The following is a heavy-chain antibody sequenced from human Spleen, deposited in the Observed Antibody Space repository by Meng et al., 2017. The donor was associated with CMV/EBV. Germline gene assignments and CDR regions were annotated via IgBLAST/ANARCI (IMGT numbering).Heavy chain of an antibody. CDR3: ARGGLGVIGY. CDR1: GGSFSGYE. Sequence: SLTCDVNGGSFSGYEWSRIRQPRGKGLEWIGENKHRGSTNDNTSRKSRVSIAVDTSKNQCSLKLSAVNAADTAVYYCARGGLGVIGYWGQGTLVTVSS. CDR2: NKHRGST. J-gene: IGHJ4*02. D-gene: IGHD5/OR15-5a*01. V-gene: IGHV4-34*01.